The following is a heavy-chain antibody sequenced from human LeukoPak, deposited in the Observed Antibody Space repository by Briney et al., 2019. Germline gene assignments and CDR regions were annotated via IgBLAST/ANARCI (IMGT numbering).Heavy chain of an antibody. D-gene: IGHD3-10*01. CDR1: GFTFSSYA. V-gene: IGHV3-23*01. CDR2: ISGSGGST. Sequence: GGSLRLSCAASGFTFSSYAMSWVRQAPGKGLEWVSAISGSGGSTYYADSVKGRFTLSRDNSKNTLYLQMNSLRAEDTAVYYCAKGLLWFGELLFSRLFYGMDVWGQGTTVTVSS. J-gene: IGHJ6*02. CDR3: AKGLLWFGELLFSRLFYGMDV.